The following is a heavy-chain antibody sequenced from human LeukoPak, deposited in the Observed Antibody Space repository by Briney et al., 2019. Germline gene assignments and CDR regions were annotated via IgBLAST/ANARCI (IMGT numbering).Heavy chain of an antibody. CDR3: AKEGAIVVVAADISAFDL. J-gene: IGHJ4*02. CDR1: GFTFRSYA. CDR2: IDYVGNYK. D-gene: IGHD2-2*01. Sequence: PGGSLRLSCAASGFTFRSYAMHWVRQAPGKGLEWVAFIDYVGNYKYYADSVKGRFTISRDNSKNTLYLQMNSLRPEDTAVYYCAKEGAIVVVAADISAFDLWGQGTLVTVSS. V-gene: IGHV3-30*02.